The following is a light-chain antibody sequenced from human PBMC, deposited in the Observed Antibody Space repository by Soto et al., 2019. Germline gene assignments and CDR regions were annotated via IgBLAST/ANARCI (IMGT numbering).Light chain of an antibody. CDR2: GVS. CDR1: SNDVGAFNY. J-gene: IGLJ3*02. V-gene: IGLV2-14*03. Sequence: QSALTQPASVSGSPGQSITISCTGSSNDVGAFNYVSWYRHSPGEAPKVLIRGVSIRPSGVSIRFSASKSANTASLTISGLQAEDEADYYCSSYTSSSTWVFGGGTKVTVL. CDR3: SSYTSSSTWV.